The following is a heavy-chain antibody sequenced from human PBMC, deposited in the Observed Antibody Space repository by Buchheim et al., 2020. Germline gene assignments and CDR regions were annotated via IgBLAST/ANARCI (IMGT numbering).Heavy chain of an antibody. Sequence: QVHLVQSGADVKKVGSSVKVACKASEGTFGSDAISWVRQAPGQGLEWLGRTMPLAGITNYAQKFQGRVTLTADKSTSTAYMELTNLRSDDSSTYYCARGFGGIARDWGQGTL. CDR1: EGTFGSDA. CDR3: ARGFGGIARD. D-gene: IGHD2-15*01. CDR2: TMPLAGIT. V-gene: IGHV1-69*04. J-gene: IGHJ4*02.